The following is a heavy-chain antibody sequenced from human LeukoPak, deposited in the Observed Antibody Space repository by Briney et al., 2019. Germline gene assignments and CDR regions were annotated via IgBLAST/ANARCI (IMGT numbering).Heavy chain of an antibody. Sequence: GGSLRLSCAASGFTFSSYSMSWIRQAPGKGLERVSYISSSGSTIYYADSVKGRFTISRDNAKNSLYLQMNSLRAEDTAVYYCARVSTVADFDYWGQGTLVTVSS. D-gene: IGHD4-23*01. V-gene: IGHV3-48*04. CDR1: GFTFSSYS. CDR3: ARVSTVADFDY. CDR2: ISSSGSTI. J-gene: IGHJ4*02.